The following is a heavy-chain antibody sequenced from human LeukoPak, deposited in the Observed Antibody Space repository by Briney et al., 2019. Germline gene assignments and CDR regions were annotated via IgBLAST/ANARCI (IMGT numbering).Heavy chain of an antibody. CDR3: AKARGSSVYEQFDY. CDR2: ISTSGRAT. D-gene: IGHD5/OR15-5a*01. V-gene: IGHV3-23*01. CDR1: GFAFSTYA. J-gene: IGHJ4*02. Sequence: GRSLRLSCAASGFAFSTYAMTWVRQAPEKGLQWVSTISTSGRATYYADSVEGRFTISRDKSKNTLYLQMNSLRADDTAVYYCAKARGSSVYEQFDYWGQGTQVTVSP.